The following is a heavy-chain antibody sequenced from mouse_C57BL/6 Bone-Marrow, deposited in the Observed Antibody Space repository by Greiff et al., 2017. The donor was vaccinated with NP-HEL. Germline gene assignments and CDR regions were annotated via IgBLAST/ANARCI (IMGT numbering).Heavy chain of an antibody. D-gene: IGHD2-2*01. V-gene: IGHV1-19*01. CDR3: AREGYYGYDGAWFAY. J-gene: IGHJ3*01. Sequence: VQLQQSGPVLVKPGASVKMSCKASGYTFTDYYMNWVKQSHGKSLEWIGVINPYNGGTSYNQKFKGKATLTVDKSSSTAYMELNSLTSGDSAVYYCAREGYYGYDGAWFAYWGQGTLVTVSA. CDR2: INPYNGGT. CDR1: GYTFTDYY.